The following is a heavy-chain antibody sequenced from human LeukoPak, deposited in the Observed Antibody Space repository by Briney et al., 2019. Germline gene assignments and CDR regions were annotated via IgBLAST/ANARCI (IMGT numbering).Heavy chain of an antibody. V-gene: IGHV3-21*01. Sequence: GGSLRLSCAASGFTFSTHSMNWVRQAPGKGLEWVSSIGGSSTSIYYADSVKGRFTISRDSAKNSLFLQMNSLRAEDTAVYYCARETSEAFDYWGRGTLVTVSS. CDR2: IGGSSTSI. CDR3: ARETSEAFDY. D-gene: IGHD1-14*01. CDR1: GFTFSTHS. J-gene: IGHJ4*02.